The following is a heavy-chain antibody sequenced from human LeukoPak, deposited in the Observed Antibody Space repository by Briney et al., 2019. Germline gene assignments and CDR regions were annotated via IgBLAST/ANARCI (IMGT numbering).Heavy chain of an antibody. CDR1: GFTFSSYA. D-gene: IGHD1-26*01. CDR2: ISYDGSNK. J-gene: IGHJ4*02. Sequence: PGGSLRLSCAASGFTFSSYAMHWVRQAPGKGLEWVAVISYDGSNKYYADSVKGRFTISRDNSKNTLYLQMNSLRAEDTAVYYCARDRGSTGPVFDYRGQGTLVTVSS. CDR3: ARDRGSTGPVFDY. V-gene: IGHV3-30-3*01.